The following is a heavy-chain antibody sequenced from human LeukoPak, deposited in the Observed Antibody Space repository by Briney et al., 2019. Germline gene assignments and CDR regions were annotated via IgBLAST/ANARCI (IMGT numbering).Heavy chain of an antibody. V-gene: IGHV1-69*13. CDR3: ARTLSGHYDVLTGYEFGYFDY. CDR2: IIPIFGTA. Sequence: GASVKVSCKASGGTFSRYAISWVRQAPGQGLEWMGGIIPIFGTANYAQKFQGRVMITADESTSTAYMELSSLRSEDTAVYYCARTLSGHYDVLTGYEFGYFDYWGQGTLVTVSS. J-gene: IGHJ4*02. CDR1: GGTFSRYA. D-gene: IGHD3-9*01.